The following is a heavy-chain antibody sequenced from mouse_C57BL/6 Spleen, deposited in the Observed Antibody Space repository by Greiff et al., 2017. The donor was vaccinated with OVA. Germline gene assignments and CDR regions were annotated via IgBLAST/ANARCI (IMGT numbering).Heavy chain of an antibody. CDR1: GYAFSSSW. Sequence: VQVVESGPELVKPGASVKISCKASGYAFSSSWMNWVKQRPGKGLEWIGRIYPGDGDTNYNGKFKGKATLTADKSSSTAYMQLSSLTSEDSAVYFCARDSYFDYWGQGTTLTVSS. CDR3: ARDSYFDY. J-gene: IGHJ2*01. V-gene: IGHV1-82*01. CDR2: IYPGDGDT.